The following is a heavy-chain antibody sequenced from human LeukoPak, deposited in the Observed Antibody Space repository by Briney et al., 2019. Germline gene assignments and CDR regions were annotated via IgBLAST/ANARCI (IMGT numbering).Heavy chain of an antibody. CDR3: ARDYYGDSYFDY. D-gene: IGHD4-17*01. V-gene: IGHV3-23*01. CDR1: GFTFTHYG. CDR2: IRANGETT. Sequence: GGSLRLSCAASGFTFTHYGMNWVRQAPGKGLEWVSGIRANGETTYYADSVRGRFTISRDNSRSMVWLQMNSLTAEDTALYYCARDYYGDSYFDYWGQGTPVTVSS. J-gene: IGHJ4*02.